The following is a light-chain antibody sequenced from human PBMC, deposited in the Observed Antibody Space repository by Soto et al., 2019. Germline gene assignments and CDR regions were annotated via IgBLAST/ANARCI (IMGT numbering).Light chain of an antibody. CDR3: SSYAGSNTYV. CDR1: SSDVGGYKF. V-gene: IGLV2-8*01. CDR2: DVS. Sequence: QSALTQPPSASGSPGQSVTISCTGTSSDVGGYKFVSWYQQHPGKAPKFLIYDVSERPSGVPDRFSGSKSGNTASLTVSGLQAEDEADYFCSSYAGSNTYVFGTGTKVTVL. J-gene: IGLJ1*01.